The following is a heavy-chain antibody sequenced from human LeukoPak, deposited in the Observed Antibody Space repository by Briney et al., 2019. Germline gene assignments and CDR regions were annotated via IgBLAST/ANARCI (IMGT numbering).Heavy chain of an antibody. V-gene: IGHV3-21*04. D-gene: IGHD2-2*01. CDR2: ISSSSSYI. CDR3: ARKKADIVVVPAATRYYYYGMDV. CDR1: GFTFSSYS. Sequence: GGSLRLSCAASGFTFSSYSMNWVRQAPGKGLEWVSSISSSSSYIYYADSVKGRFTISRDNAKNSLYLQMNSLRAEDTAVYYCARKKADIVVVPAATRYYYYGMDVWGQGTTVTVSS. J-gene: IGHJ6*02.